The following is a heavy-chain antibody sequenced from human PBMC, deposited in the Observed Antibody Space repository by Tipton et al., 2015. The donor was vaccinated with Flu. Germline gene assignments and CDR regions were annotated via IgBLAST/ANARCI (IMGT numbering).Heavy chain of an antibody. V-gene: IGHV3-53*01. CDR2: IYSGGST. CDR1: GLTFSHYW. Sequence: SLRLSCAASGLTFSHYWMSWVRQAPGKGLEWVSVIYSGGSTYYADSVKGRFTISRDNSKNTLYLQMNSLRAEDTAVYYCSGTQGTFDIWGQGTMVTVSS. J-gene: IGHJ3*02. D-gene: IGHD1-26*01. CDR3: SGTQGTFDI.